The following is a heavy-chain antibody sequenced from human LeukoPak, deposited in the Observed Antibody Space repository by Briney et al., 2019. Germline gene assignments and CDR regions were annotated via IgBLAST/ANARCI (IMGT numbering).Heavy chain of an antibody. CDR3: TRHRYSSGGNGYYYSSYMYV. CDR2: IYCSGNT. J-gene: IGHJ6*03. Sequence: SETLALICSVCGGSIISSSYFGGGGRQPPGKGLGLVGSIYCSGNTYYNASGQGRVTMSVDTSNSPSSLKLSCVSAPDTALYYGTRHRYSSGGNGYYYSSYMYVWGKG. D-gene: IGHD6-19*01. CDR1: GGSIISSSYF. V-gene: IGHV4-39*01.